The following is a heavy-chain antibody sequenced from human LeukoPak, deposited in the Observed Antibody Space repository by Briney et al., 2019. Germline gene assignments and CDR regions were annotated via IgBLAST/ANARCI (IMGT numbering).Heavy chain of an antibody. CDR1: GYTFTDYY. V-gene: IGHV1-2*02. J-gene: IGHJ4*02. CDR2: INPNSGDT. D-gene: IGHD5-24*01. CDR3: AREGDGYNYGFDY. Sequence: ASVKVSCKASGYTFTDYYMHWVRQAPGQGLEWMGWINPNSGDTKYAQKFQGRVTMTRDTSISTAYMELRSPKSDDTAVYYCAREGDGYNYGFDYWGQGTLVTVPS.